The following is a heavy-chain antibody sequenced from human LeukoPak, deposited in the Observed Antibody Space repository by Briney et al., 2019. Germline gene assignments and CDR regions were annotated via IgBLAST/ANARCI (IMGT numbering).Heavy chain of an antibody. Sequence: GGSLRLSCAASGFTFSSYGMHWVRQAPGKGLEWVAVISYDGSNKYYADSVKGRFTISRDNSKNTLYLQMNSLRAEDTAVYYCAKDTLQTAAGSHPGYWGQGTLVTVSS. J-gene: IGHJ4*02. CDR3: AKDTLQTAAGSHPGY. V-gene: IGHV3-30*18. CDR1: GFTFSSYG. CDR2: ISYDGSNK. D-gene: IGHD6-13*01.